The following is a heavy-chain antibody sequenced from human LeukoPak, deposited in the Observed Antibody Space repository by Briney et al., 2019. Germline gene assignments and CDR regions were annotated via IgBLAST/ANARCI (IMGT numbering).Heavy chain of an antibody. J-gene: IGHJ6*03. Sequence: SETLSLTCTVSGGSAGSHFWSWIRQPPGKGLEWIGYIYNSGITNYNPSLKSRVTMSVDTSKNQFSLMLRSVTAADTAVYYCARDHLPAGAPGYYMDVWGKGTTVTVSS. V-gene: IGHV4-59*02. CDR1: GGSAGSHF. CDR2: IYNSGIT. D-gene: IGHD4/OR15-4a*01. CDR3: ARDHLPAGAPGYYMDV.